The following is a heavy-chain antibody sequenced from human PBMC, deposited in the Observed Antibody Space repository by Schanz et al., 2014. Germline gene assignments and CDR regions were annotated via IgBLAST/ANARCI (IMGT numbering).Heavy chain of an antibody. CDR1: GFSVTSNS. V-gene: IGHV3-53*01. CDR2: IHDRGNT. Sequence: EVQLVESGGGLVQPGGSLRLSCAASGFSVTSNSMNWVRQAPGKGLEWVSVIHDRGNTYSADSVKGRFTIARDTSENTVYLQMNSLRAEDTAVYYCARRVVRGVKSTDFHDYWGQGTLVTVSS. J-gene: IGHJ4*02. D-gene: IGHD3-10*01. CDR3: ARRVVRGVKSTDFHDY.